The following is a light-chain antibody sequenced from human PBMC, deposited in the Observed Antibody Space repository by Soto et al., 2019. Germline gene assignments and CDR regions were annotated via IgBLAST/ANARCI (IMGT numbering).Light chain of an antibody. CDR3: QAYDSSLRGWV. CDR2: GNN. J-gene: IGLJ3*02. V-gene: IGLV1-40*01. CDR1: SSNIGAGYD. Sequence: QSVLTQPPSVSGAPGQRVTISCTGSSSNIGAGYDVHWYQQLPGTAPKLLIYGNNNPPSGVPDRFSGSKSGTSASLAITGLQAEDEADYYCQAYDSSLRGWVFGGGTKLTVL.